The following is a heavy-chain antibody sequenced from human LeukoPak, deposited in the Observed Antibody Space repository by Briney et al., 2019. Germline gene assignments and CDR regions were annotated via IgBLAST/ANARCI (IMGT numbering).Heavy chain of an antibody. V-gene: IGHV1-18*01. J-gene: IGHJ6*02. CDR2: ISAYNGNT. Sequence: ASVKVSCKASGYTFTSYGISWVRQAPGQGLEWMGWISAYNGNTNYAQKLQGRVTMTTDTSTSTAYMELRSLRSDDTAVYYCARYYYGSGSQYYYYYYGMDVWGQGTTVTVSS. CDR1: GYTFTSYG. D-gene: IGHD3-10*01. CDR3: ARYYYGSGSQYYYYYYGMDV.